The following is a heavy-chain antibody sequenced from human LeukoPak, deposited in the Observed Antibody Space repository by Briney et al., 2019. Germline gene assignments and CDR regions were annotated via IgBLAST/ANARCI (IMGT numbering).Heavy chain of an antibody. J-gene: IGHJ4*02. Sequence: SETLSLTCSVSGGSISSYYWSWIRQPARKGLEWIGRIYTSGSTNYNPSLKSRVTMSVDTSKNQFSLKLSSVTAADTAVYYCVSTAYNDFWSGRPGYFDFWGQGALVTVSS. CDR2: IYTSGST. D-gene: IGHD3-3*01. CDR3: VSTAYNDFWSGRPGYFDF. CDR1: GGSISSYY. V-gene: IGHV4-4*07.